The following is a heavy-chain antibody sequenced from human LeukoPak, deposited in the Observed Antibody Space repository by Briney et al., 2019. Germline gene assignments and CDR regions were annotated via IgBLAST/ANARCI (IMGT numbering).Heavy chain of an antibody. CDR2: IYYSGST. V-gene: IGHV4-31*11. J-gene: IGHJ3*02. CDR1: GGSFSGYY. Sequence: SETLSLTCAVYGGSFSGYYWSWIRQHPGKGLEWIGHIYYSGSTYYNPSLKSRVTISVDTSNNQFSLKLSSVTAADTAVYYCARDMGLYFYDSSGPDAFDIWGQGTMVIVSS. CDR3: ARDMGLYFYDSSGPDAFDI. D-gene: IGHD3-22*01.